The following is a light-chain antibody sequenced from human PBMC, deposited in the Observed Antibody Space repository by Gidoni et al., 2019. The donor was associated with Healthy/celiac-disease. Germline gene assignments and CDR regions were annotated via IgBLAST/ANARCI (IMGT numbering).Light chain of an antibody. CDR1: QDISNY. V-gene: IGKV1-33*01. J-gene: IGKJ3*01. CDR2: YAS. Sequence: DSQMTQSPSPLSASVGDRVTITCQASQDISNYLNWYQQKPGKAPKLLIYYASNLETGVPSRFSGSGSGTDFTFTISSLQPEDIATYYCQQYDHLPITFGPGTKVDIK. CDR3: QQYDHLPIT.